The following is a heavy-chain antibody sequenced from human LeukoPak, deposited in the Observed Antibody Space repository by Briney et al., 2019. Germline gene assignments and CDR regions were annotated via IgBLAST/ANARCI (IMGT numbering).Heavy chain of an antibody. D-gene: IGHD1-1*01. CDR1: GDSISSNGYY. Sequence: KPSETLSLTYTVSGDSISSNGYYWGWIRQPPGKGLEWIGYTHYSGTTYYNPSLKSGVTMSVDTSKNQFSLKLTSVTASDTAVYYCARQTGPSSTDWFDSWGQGTLVAVSS. CDR2: THYSGTT. CDR3: ARQTGPSSTDWFDS. J-gene: IGHJ5*01. V-gene: IGHV4-39*01.